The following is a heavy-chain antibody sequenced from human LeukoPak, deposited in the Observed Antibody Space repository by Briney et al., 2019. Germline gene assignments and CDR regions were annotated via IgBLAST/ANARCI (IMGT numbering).Heavy chain of an antibody. D-gene: IGHD3-9*01. V-gene: IGHV4-39*07. J-gene: IGHJ6*02. CDR1: GGSISSSSYY. CDR3: ARVTLRYFDWWYGMDV. Sequence: PSETLSLTCTVSGGSISSSSYYWGWIRQPPGKGLEWIGSIYYSGSTYYNPSLKSRVTISVDTSKNQFSLKLSSVTAADTAVYYCARVTLRYFDWWYGMDVWGQGTTVTVSS. CDR2: IYYSGST.